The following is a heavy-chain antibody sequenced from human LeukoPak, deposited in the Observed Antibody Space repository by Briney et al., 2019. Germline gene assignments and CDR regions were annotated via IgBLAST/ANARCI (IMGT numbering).Heavy chain of an antibody. J-gene: IGHJ4*02. D-gene: IGHD6-13*01. Sequence: ASVKVSCKASGYTFTSYGISWVRQAPGQGLEWLGWITSYNGNTHYAQKLQGRVTLTTDTSTSTAYMELRSLSSDDTALYYCARAPAYSTSPYYFDYWGQGTLVTVSS. CDR3: ARAPAYSTSPYYFDY. CDR1: GYTFTSYG. CDR2: ITSYNGNT. V-gene: IGHV1-18*01.